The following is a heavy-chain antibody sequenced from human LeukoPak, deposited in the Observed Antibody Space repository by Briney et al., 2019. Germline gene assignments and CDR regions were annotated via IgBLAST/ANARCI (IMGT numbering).Heavy chain of an antibody. CDR3: ARGGSYDFWSGYYPNWFDP. Sequence: PSETLSLTCTVSGGSISSGGYYWSWIRQHPGKGLEWIGYIYYSGSTYYNPSLKSRVTISVDTSKNQFSLKLISVTAADTAVYYCARGGSYDFWSGYYPNWFDPWGQGTLVTVSS. D-gene: IGHD3-3*01. J-gene: IGHJ5*02. CDR2: IYYSGST. CDR1: GGSISSGGYY. V-gene: IGHV4-31*03.